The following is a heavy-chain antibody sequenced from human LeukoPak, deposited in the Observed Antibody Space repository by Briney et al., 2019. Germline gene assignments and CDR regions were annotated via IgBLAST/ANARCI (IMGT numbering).Heavy chain of an antibody. CDR1: GYIFSSYW. D-gene: IGHD2-21*02. Sequence: GESLKISSKTSGYIFSSYWISRGRQMPGKGLEWMGIIYPGDSETRYSPSFQGQVTISADKSISTAYLQWSSLKASDTAMYYCANLVTRYFQHWGQGTLVTVSS. CDR2: IYPGDSET. V-gene: IGHV5-51*01. J-gene: IGHJ1*01. CDR3: ANLVTRYFQH.